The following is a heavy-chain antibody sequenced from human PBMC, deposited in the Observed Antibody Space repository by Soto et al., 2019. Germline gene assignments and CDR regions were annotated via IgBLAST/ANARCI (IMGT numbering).Heavy chain of an antibody. V-gene: IGHV4-59*01. CDR2: IYYSGST. Sequence: LSLTCTVSGGSISSYYWSWIRQPPGKGLEWIGYIYYSGSTNYNPSLKSRVTISVDTSKNQFSLKLSSVTAADTAVYYCARDKITGIFDYRGQGTLVTVSS. J-gene: IGHJ4*02. CDR3: ARDKITGIFDY. CDR1: GGSISSYY. D-gene: IGHD2-8*02.